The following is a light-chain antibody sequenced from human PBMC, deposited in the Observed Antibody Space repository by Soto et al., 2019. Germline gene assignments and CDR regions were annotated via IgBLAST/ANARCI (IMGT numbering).Light chain of an antibody. CDR3: QQYHNWPPQYT. CDR2: GAS. V-gene: IGKV3-15*01. CDR1: QSVASN. Sequence: EIVMTQSPASLSVSPGDGATLSCWASQSVASNVAWYQQRPGQGPRLLIHGASTRAAGVPARFSGSGSGTDCTLTISSLQSEDFAVYYCQQYHNWPPQYTFGQGTTLQIK. J-gene: IGKJ2*01.